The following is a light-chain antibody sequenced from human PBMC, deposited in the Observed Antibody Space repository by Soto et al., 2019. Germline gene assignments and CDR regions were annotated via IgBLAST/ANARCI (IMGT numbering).Light chain of an antibody. Sequence: QPVLTQSPSASASLGASVKLTCTLSSGHSSHAIAWHQLQPEKGPRYLMKLNNDGSHSKGDGIPDRFTGSSSGAERYLTISSLQSEDEADYYCQTGGSGSWVFGGGTKLTV. V-gene: IGLV4-69*01. CDR1: SGHSSHA. J-gene: IGLJ3*02. CDR3: QTGGSGSWV. CDR2: LNNDGSH.